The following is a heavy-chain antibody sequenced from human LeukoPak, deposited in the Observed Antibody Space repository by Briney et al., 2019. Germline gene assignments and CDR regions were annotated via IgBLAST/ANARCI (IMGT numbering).Heavy chain of an antibody. CDR1: GYSFTTYW. V-gene: IGHV5-51*01. Sequence: GESLKISCKGSGYSFTTYWILWVRQMPGKGLEWMGIIYPGDSDSRYSPSFQGQVTISADKSVSTAYLQWSSQKASDTAMYYCARRSSPTGGIDYWGQGTLVTVSS. CDR3: ARRSSPTGGIDY. D-gene: IGHD2-2*01. J-gene: IGHJ4*02. CDR2: IYPGDSDS.